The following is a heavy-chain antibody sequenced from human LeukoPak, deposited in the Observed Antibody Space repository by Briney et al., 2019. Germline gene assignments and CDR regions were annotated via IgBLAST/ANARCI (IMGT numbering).Heavy chain of an antibody. J-gene: IGHJ3*02. V-gene: IGHV5-51*01. CDR2: VYPGDSDT. D-gene: IGHD3-22*01. Sequence: GESLKISCKGSGYSFTSYWIGWVRQMPGKGLEWVGIVYPGDSDTRYSPSFQGQVTISGDKSINTAYLQWSSLQASDTAMYYCARTVGGDSRDAFDIWGQGTMVAVSS. CDR1: GYSFTSYW. CDR3: ARTVGGDSRDAFDI.